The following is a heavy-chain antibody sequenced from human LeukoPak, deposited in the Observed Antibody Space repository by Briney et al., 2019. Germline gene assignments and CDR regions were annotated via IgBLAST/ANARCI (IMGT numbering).Heavy chain of an antibody. D-gene: IGHD1-14*01. CDR1: GFTFNNYA. Sequence: GGSLRLSCAASGFTFNNYAMNWVRQAPGKGLEWVSVISGNGGTTYYADSVKGRFTISRDSSKNTLYLQMNSLRAEDTAVYYCAKVSGGGLYYDGMDVWGQGTTVTVSS. CDR3: AKVSGGGLYYDGMDV. V-gene: IGHV3-23*01. J-gene: IGHJ6*02. CDR2: ISGNGGTT.